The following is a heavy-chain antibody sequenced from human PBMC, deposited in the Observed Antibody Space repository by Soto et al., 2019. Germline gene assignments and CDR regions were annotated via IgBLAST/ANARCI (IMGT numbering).Heavy chain of an antibody. CDR3: ARDRGDYVPLDY. CDR2: IWYDGSNK. Sequence: QVKLVESGGGVVQPGKSLTLPCAVSGIAFRSYGMHWVRQAPDKGLEWVAVIWYDGSNKYYGDSVKGRFTISRDNTKNTLYLQMNSLRDEDTAVYYCARDRGDYVPLDYWGQGTLVTVSS. J-gene: IGHJ4*02. CDR1: GIAFRSYG. V-gene: IGHV3-33*01. D-gene: IGHD4-17*01.